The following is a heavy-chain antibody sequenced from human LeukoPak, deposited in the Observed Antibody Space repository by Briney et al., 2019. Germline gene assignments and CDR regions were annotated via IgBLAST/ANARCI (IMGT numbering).Heavy chain of an antibody. D-gene: IGHD2-2*01. CDR2: IYYSGRN. CDR1: GGPISSGDYH. Sequence: SSETLTLTCTVSGGPISSGDYHWSWIPKPPGKGLEWLGYIYYSGRNYYNPSLKSRVTISVDTYKNQFSLKLSSVTAADTDVYYCARVPPLGYCSSTSCYDYWGQGTLVTVSS. V-gene: IGHV4-30-4*01. CDR3: ARVPPLGYCSSTSCYDY. J-gene: IGHJ4*02.